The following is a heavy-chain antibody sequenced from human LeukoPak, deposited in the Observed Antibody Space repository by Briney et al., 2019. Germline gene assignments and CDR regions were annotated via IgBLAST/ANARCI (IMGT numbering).Heavy chain of an antibody. CDR1: GYSFTNYW. J-gene: IGHJ3*02. V-gene: IGHV5-51*01. D-gene: IGHD3-22*01. CDR2: IYPGDSDT. CDR3: ARTDGSGSTLIFDM. Sequence: GESLKISRNSSGYSFTNYWIGWVRQPPGKGAGWMGIIYPGDSDTRYSPSFQGQVTISVDKSISTAYLQWNTLKASDTAMYYCARTDGSGSTLIFDMWGQGTMVTVSS.